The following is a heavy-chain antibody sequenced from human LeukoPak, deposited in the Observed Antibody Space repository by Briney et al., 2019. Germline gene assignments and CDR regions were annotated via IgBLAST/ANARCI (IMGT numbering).Heavy chain of an antibody. D-gene: IGHD3-22*01. Sequence: GGSLRLSCAASGFTFSSYCMNWVRQAPGKGLEWLANIKQDGSEKYYVDSVKGRFTISRDNAKNSLYLQMNSLRAEDTAVYDCARDRKGSGSIDYWGQGTLVNGSS. CDR2: IKQDGSEK. CDR3: ARDRKGSGSIDY. CDR1: GFTFSSYC. V-gene: IGHV3-7*04. J-gene: IGHJ4*02.